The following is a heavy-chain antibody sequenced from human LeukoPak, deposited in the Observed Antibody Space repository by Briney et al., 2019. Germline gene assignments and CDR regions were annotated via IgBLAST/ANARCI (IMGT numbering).Heavy chain of an antibody. J-gene: IGHJ4*02. D-gene: IGHD1-7*01. V-gene: IGHV1-69*04. CDR2: IIPILGIA. CDR3: ARDRPGGNWNYDY. Sequence: ASVKVSCKASGGTFSSYAISWVRQAPGQGLEWMGRIIPILGIANYAQKFQGRVTITADKSTSTVYMELSSLRSEDTAVYYCARDRPGGNWNYDYWGQGTLVTVSS. CDR1: GGTFSSYA.